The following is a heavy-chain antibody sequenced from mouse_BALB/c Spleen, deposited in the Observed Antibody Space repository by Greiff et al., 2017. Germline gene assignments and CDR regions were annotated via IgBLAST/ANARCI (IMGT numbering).Heavy chain of an antibody. Sequence: LQQPGAELVKPGASVKMSCKASGYTFTSYNMHWVKQTPGQGLEWIGAIYPGNGDTSYNQKFKGKATLTADKSSSTAYMQLSSLTSEDSAVYYCARENYYGPFAYWGQGTLVTVSA. CDR3: ARENYYGPFAY. V-gene: IGHV1-12*01. J-gene: IGHJ3*01. CDR2: IYPGNGDT. CDR1: GYTFTSYN. D-gene: IGHD1-1*01.